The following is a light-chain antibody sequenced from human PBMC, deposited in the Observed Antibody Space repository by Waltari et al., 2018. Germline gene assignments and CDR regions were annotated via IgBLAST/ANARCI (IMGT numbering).Light chain of an antibody. CDR1: QVIGND. V-gene: IGKV1-6*01. CDR2: GGS. CDR3: LQDGTYPLT. J-gene: IGKJ4*01. Sequence: AIQMHQSPSSLSASVGARVTIFCRASQVIGNDLGWDQQRSGKAQKLLIYGGSSLQRGVPARFRGSGSGTEFTRTISSLQPEDFATYDCLQDGTYPLTFGGGTKV.